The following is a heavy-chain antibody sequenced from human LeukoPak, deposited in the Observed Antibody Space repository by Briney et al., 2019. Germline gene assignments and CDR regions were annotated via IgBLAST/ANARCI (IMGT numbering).Heavy chain of an antibody. V-gene: IGHV4-38-2*02. Sequence: SETLSLTCTVSGYSISSGYYWGWIRQPPGKGLEWIGSIYHSGRTYYHPPLKSRATISVDTSKNQFSLKLSSVTAADTAVYYCARVGDDYVWGSYRLAWGQGTLVTVSS. D-gene: IGHD3-16*02. CDR3: ARVGDDYVWGSYRLA. J-gene: IGHJ5*02. CDR2: IYHSGRT. CDR1: GYSISSGYY.